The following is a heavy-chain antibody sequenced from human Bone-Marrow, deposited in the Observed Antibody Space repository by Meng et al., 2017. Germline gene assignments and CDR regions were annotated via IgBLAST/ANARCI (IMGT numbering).Heavy chain of an antibody. Sequence: QVQLQESGPGLVKPSGTLSLTCTVSGDSISSDIWWSWVRQPTGKGLVWIGEVYHRGDTNYNPSLKSRVDISVDKSKNQFYLSLFSVTAADTAVYYCGRDQGRELINHWGQGTLVTVSS. CDR2: VYHRGDT. CDR1: GDSISSDIW. CDR3: GRDQGRELINH. D-gene: IGHD1-7*01. V-gene: IGHV4-4*02. J-gene: IGHJ4*02.